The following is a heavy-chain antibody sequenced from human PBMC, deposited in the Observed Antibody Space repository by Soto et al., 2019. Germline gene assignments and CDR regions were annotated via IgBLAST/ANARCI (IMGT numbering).Heavy chain of an antibody. CDR2: MNPNSGNT. D-gene: IGHD3-10*01. CDR3: AAGVRGVSYFDP. J-gene: IGHJ5*02. Sequence: ASVKVSCKAYGYTFTSYDINWVRQATGQGLEWMGWMNPNSGNTSYAQKFQGRITMTRNTSTTTAYMELSSLRSEDTAVYYCAAGVRGVSYFDPWGQGTLVTVSS. CDR1: GYTFTSYD. V-gene: IGHV1-8*01.